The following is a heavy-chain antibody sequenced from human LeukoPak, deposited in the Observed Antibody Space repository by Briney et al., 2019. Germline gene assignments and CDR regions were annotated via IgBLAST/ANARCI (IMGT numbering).Heavy chain of an antibody. D-gene: IGHD5-18*01. CDR2: IYPGDSDT. V-gene: IGHV5-51*01. Sequence: ESPLILSFASGCSFLNYWFAWVLQMPPRSLQEMGSIYPGDSDTRYRAAFHGQLAISVDKSINGAFLQGSSLKGSDCAMNCCVRVIDRGYSYCYYYWGQGTLVTVSS. CDR1: GCSFLNYW. J-gene: IGHJ4*02. CDR3: VRVIDRGYSYCYYY.